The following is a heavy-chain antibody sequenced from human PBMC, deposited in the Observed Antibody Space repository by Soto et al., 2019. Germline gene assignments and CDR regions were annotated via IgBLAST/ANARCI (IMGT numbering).Heavy chain of an antibody. V-gene: IGHV1-46*01. J-gene: IGHJ4*02. CDR2: INPASGST. Sequence: QVQLVQSGAEVKKPGASVKLSCRTSGYTFTHYYIHWVRQAPGQGLEWLGIINPASGSTNYAQDFQGRVTLTMDTSTTTVYMDLSGLRAEDTAIFYCERDLAAGDHWGQGTRVTVSS. CDR1: GYTFTHYY. CDR3: ERDLAAGDH. D-gene: IGHD6-13*01.